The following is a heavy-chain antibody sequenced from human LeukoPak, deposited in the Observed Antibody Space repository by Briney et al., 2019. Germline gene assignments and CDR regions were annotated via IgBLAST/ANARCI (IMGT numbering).Heavy chain of an antibody. Sequence: GGSLRLTCAASGFTFSSYGMHWVRQAPGKGLEWVSTISDSGHDTSYADSVKGRFTISRDNSKNTLYLQMSSLRAEDTALYYCATGEYYFDFWGQGTLVTVSS. D-gene: IGHD3-16*01. CDR1: GFTFSSYG. J-gene: IGHJ4*02. CDR2: ISDSGHDT. CDR3: ATGEYYFDF. V-gene: IGHV3-23*01.